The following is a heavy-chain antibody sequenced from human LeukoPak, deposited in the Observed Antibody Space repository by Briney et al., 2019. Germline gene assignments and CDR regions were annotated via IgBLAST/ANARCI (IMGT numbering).Heavy chain of an antibody. CDR3: ARDLFSGAEMATLDY. CDR1: GFVFSTYA. CDR2: INGNGDYT. V-gene: IGHV3-64*01. D-gene: IGHD5-24*01. J-gene: IGHJ4*02. Sequence: GGSLRPSCAASGFVFSTYAIHWVRHVPGKGLEYVSGINGNGDYTDYANSVKGRFTISRDNFKSTVYLQMGSLRAEDMAVYYCARDLFSGAEMATLDYWGQGTLVTVSS.